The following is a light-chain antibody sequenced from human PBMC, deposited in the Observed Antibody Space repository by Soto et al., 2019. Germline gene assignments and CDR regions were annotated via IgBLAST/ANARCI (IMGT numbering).Light chain of an antibody. Sequence: QLVLTQSPSASASLGASVKLTCTLSSGHSSYAIAWHQQQPEKGPRYLMKLNSDGSHSTGDGIPDRFSGSSSGAERYLTISSLQSEDEADYYCQTWGTGPHVVFGGGTKLTVL. J-gene: IGLJ2*01. CDR2: LNSDGSH. CDR1: SGHSSYA. V-gene: IGLV4-69*01. CDR3: QTWGTGPHVV.